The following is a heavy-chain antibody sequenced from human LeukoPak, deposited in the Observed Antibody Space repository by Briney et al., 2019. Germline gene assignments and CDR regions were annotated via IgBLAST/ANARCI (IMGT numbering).Heavy chain of an antibody. V-gene: IGHV4-59*01. CDR3: ARSPEDCGGDCYSDFYYYYGMDV. D-gene: IGHD2-21*02. CDR1: GGSISSYY. Sequence: SETLSLTCTVSGGSISSYYWSWIRQPPGKGLEWIGYIYYSGSTNYNPSLKSRVTISVDTSKNQFSLKLSSVAAADTAVYYCARSPEDCGGDCYSDFYYYYGMDVWGQGTTVTVSS. J-gene: IGHJ6*02. CDR2: IYYSGST.